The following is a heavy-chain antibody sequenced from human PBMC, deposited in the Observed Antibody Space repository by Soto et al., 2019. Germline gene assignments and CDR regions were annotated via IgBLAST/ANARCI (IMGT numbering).Heavy chain of an antibody. V-gene: IGHV3-33*01. D-gene: IGHD6-13*01. Sequence: QVQLVESGGGVVQPGRSLRLSCVASGFTFRSHAMHWVRQAPGKGLEWVAVIWFDGSNDYYTDSVKGRFTVSRDNAKNTLYLQMNSLRVEDTGVHYCARVSAAAGGVGYLDYWGQGTLVTVSS. J-gene: IGHJ4*02. CDR3: ARVSAAAGGVGYLDY. CDR1: GFTFRSHA. CDR2: IWFDGSND.